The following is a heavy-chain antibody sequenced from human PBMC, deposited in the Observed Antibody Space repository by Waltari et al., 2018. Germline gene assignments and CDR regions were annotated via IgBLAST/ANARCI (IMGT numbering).Heavy chain of an antibody. CDR3: ARSGGGTTTFGVAE. Sequence: QVQLVQSGAEVKKSGASVKVSCKAAGYTFTDSFIHWVRQAPGQGLEWMGRINPNSGDTSYAQRFQGRVTMTGDTSITTAYMELTGLRSDDTAIYYCARSGGGTTTFGVAEWGQGSLVTVSS. V-gene: IGHV1-2*06. CDR1: GYTFTDSF. D-gene: IGHD3-3*01. J-gene: IGHJ4*02. CDR2: INPNSGDT.